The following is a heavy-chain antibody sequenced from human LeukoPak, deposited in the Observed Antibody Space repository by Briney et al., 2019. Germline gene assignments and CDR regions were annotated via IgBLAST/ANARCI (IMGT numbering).Heavy chain of an antibody. CDR3: ARGGGYSYGARYYYGMDV. J-gene: IGHJ6*02. CDR2: IYYSGST. Sequence: SETLSLTCTVSGGSISSYHWSWIRQPPGKGLEWIGYIYYSGSTNYNPSLKSRVTISVDTSKNQFSLKLSSVTAADTAVYYCARGGGYSYGARYYYGMDVWGQGTTVTVSS. D-gene: IGHD5-18*01. V-gene: IGHV4-59*01. CDR1: GGSISSYH.